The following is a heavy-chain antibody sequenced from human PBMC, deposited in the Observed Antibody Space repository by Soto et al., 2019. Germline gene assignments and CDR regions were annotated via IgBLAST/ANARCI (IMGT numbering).Heavy chain of an antibody. CDR2: ISDSGGST. Sequence: GGSLRLSCAASGFSFSSHAMSWVRQAPGKGLEWVSGISDSGGSTHHADSVKGRFTISRDNSQNTLYLQMNSLRAEDTAVYYCAKDSLRFSFFYYGVDVWGQGTTVTVSS. J-gene: IGHJ6*02. D-gene: IGHD3-16*01. CDR3: AKDSLRFSFFYYGVDV. CDR1: GFSFSSHA. V-gene: IGHV3-23*01.